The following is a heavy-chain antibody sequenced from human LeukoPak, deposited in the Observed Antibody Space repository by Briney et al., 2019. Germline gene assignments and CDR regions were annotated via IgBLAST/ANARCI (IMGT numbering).Heavy chain of an antibody. V-gene: IGHV3-23*01. CDR3: AKNGGGYARQFDY. Sequence: GGSLTLSCAASGFAFSNCAMTWVRQAPGKGLEWVSAINGGGGGTYYADSVRGRFTISRDNSKNTLSLQMNSLGVEDTAVYYCAKNGGGYARQFDYWGQGTLVTVSS. D-gene: IGHD5-12*01. J-gene: IGHJ4*02. CDR1: GFAFSNCA. CDR2: INGGGGGT.